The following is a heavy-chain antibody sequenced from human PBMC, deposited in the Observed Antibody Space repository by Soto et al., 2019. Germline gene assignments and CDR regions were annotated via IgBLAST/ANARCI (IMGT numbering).Heavy chain of an antibody. D-gene: IGHD2-21*02. J-gene: IGHJ6*02. CDR3: ARQEYCGGDCRYYYYYGMDV. V-gene: IGHV5-10-1*01. Sequence: GLEWMGRIDPSDSYTNYSPSFQGHVTISADKSISTAYLQWSSLKASDTAMYYCARQEYCGGDCRYYYYYGMDVWGQGTTVTSP. CDR2: IDPSDSYT.